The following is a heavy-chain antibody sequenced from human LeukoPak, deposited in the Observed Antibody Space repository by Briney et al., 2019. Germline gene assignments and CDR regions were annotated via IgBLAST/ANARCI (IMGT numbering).Heavy chain of an antibody. CDR3: ARMRGMTHNWFDP. CDR1: GFTFSSYA. CDR2: ISGSGGST. D-gene: IGHD1-20*01. J-gene: IGHJ5*02. Sequence: GGSLRLSCAASGFTFSSYAMSWVRQGPGKGLEWVSAISGSGGSTYYADSVKGRFTISRDNSKNTLYLQMNSLRAEDTAVYYCARMRGMTHNWFDPWGQGTLVTVSS. V-gene: IGHV3-23*01.